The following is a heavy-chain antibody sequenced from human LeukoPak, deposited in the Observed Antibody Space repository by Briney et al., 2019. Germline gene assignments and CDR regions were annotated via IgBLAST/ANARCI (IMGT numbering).Heavy chain of an antibody. CDR1: GYTFTGYY. V-gene: IGHV1-2*02. J-gene: IGHJ3*02. CDR3: ARAMYAFLLPMTI. CDR2: INPNSGGT. D-gene: IGHD2-8*01. Sequence: ASVKVSCKASGYTFTGYYRHWVRQAPGQGLEWMGWINPNSGGTNYAQKFQGRVTMTRDTSISTAYMELSRLRSDDTAVYYCARAMYAFLLPMTIWGQGTMVTVSS.